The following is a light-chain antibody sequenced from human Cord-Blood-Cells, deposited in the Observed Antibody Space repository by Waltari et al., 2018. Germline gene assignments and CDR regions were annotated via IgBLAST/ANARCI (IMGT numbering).Light chain of an antibody. CDR1: QSISSS. V-gene: IGKV1-39*01. Sequence: DIQMTRSPSSLSASVGDRVTITCRARQSISSSLNWYQQKPGKAPKLLIYAASSLQSGVPSRFSGSGSGTDFTLTISSLQPEDFATYYCQQSYSTPRTFGQGTKVEIK. CDR2: AAS. J-gene: IGKJ1*01. CDR3: QQSYSTPRT.